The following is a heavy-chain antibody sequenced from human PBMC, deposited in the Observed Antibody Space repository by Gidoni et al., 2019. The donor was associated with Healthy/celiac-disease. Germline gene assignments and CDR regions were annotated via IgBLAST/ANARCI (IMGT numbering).Heavy chain of an antibody. D-gene: IGHD3-16*01. V-gene: IGHV3-21*01. CDR3: AREDRLNAFDI. Sequence: EVQLVESGGGLVKPGGSLRLSCAASGFTFSSYSMNWVRQATGKGLEWVSSISSSSSYIYYEDSVKGRFTISRDNAKNSLYLQMNSLRAEDTAVYYCAREDRLNAFDIWGQGTMVTVSS. CDR2: ISSSSSYI. CDR1: GFTFSSYS. J-gene: IGHJ3*02.